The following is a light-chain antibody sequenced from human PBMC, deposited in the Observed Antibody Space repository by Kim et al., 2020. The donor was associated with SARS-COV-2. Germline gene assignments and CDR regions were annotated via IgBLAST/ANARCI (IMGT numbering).Light chain of an antibody. CDR3: AAWDASLSGPV. Sequence: QSVLTQPPSASGTPGQRVTISCSGSNSNIGTNTVNWYQQFAGAAPRLLIYSNDQRPSGVPGRFSGSNSGTSASLAISGLQSEDEAVYYCAAWDASLSGPVFGGGTKLTVL. CDR1: NSNIGTNT. J-gene: IGLJ2*01. CDR2: SND. V-gene: IGLV1-44*01.